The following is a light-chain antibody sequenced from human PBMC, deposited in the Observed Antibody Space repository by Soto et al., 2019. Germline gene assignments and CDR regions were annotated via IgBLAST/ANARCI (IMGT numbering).Light chain of an antibody. V-gene: IGLV1-40*01. Sequence: QSVLTQPPSVSGAPGQRVTISCTGSSSNIGAGYDVHWYQQLPGTAPKLLIYGNSNRPSGVPDRFSGSKSGTSASLAITGLQAEDEADYHCQSYDSSLGGPWVFGGGTKLTVL. CDR3: QSYDSSLGGPWV. CDR1: SSNIGAGYD. J-gene: IGLJ3*02. CDR2: GNS.